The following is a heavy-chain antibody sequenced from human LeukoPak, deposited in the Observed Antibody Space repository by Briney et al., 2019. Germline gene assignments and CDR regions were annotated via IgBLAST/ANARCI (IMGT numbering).Heavy chain of an antibody. CDR2: SYYSGST. CDR1: GDSISSYY. V-gene: IGHV4-59*01. J-gene: IGHJ4*02. Sequence: SETLSLTCTVSGDSISSYYWSWIRQPPGKGLEWIGCSYYSGSTNYNPSLKSRVTISVDTSKNQFSLKLSSVTAADTAVYYCARDAVGGRNFDSWGQGTLVTVSS. CDR3: ARDAVGGRNFDS.